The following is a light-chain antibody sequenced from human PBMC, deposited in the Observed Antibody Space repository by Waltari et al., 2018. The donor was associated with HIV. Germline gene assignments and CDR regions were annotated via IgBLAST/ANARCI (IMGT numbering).Light chain of an antibody. CDR2: ATS. Sequence: DIQLTQSPSFLSASVGDRVTITCRASQNIYSYLAWYQQTPGRAPQVLIYATSTLQSGVPSRFSGSGSGTEFALTITNVQPDDFATYYCQQVNGYPLTFGGGTTVEI. CDR3: QQVNGYPLT. CDR1: QNIYSY. J-gene: IGKJ4*01. V-gene: IGKV1-9*01.